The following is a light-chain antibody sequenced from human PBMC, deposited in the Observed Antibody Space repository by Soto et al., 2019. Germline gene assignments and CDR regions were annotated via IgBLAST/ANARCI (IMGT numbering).Light chain of an antibody. CDR1: SSDVGGYDF. Sequence: QSALTQPRSVSGSPGQSVTISCTGSSSDVGGYDFVSWYQQHPGKAPKLMISDVSEPPSGVPDRFSGSKSANTASLTISGLQAEDEADYYCCSYAGTYTLVFGGGTKLTVL. V-gene: IGLV2-11*01. CDR2: DVS. J-gene: IGLJ3*02. CDR3: CSYAGTYTLV.